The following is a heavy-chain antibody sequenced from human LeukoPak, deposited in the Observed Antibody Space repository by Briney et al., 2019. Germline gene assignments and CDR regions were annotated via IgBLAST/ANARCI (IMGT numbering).Heavy chain of an antibody. J-gene: IGHJ4*02. Sequence: ASVKVSCKVSGYTLTELSMHWVRQAPGKGLEWTGGFDPEDGETIYAQKFQGRVTMTEDTSTDTAYMELSSLRSEDTAVYYCATVGVLWFREGYFDYWGQGTLVTVSS. CDR2: FDPEDGET. D-gene: IGHD3-10*01. CDR1: GYTLTELS. CDR3: ATVGVLWFREGYFDY. V-gene: IGHV1-24*01.